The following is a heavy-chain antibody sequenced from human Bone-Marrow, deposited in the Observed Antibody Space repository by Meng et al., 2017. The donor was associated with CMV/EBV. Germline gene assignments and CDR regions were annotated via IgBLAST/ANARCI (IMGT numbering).Heavy chain of an antibody. V-gene: IGHV4-61*01. CDR2: IYYSGST. CDR3: ASGGVIDYFDY. J-gene: IGHJ4*02. CDR1: GGSVSSGSYY. D-gene: IGHD3-16*01. Sequence: SETLSLTCTVSGGSVSSGSYYWSWIRQPPGKGLEWIGYIYYSGSTNYNPPLKSRVTISVDTSKNQFSLKLSSVTAADTAVYYCASGGVIDYFDYWGQGTLVTVSS.